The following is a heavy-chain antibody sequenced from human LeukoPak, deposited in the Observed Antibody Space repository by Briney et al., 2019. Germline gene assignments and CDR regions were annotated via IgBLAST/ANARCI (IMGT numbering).Heavy chain of an antibody. CDR2: INLNSGGT. V-gene: IGHV1-2*06. CDR3: ARDHPPNVLRNRNGFDP. Sequence: ASVKVSCKASGYTFTGYFMHWVRQAPGQGLEWMGRINLNSGGTYYAQNFQGRVTMTRDTSISTAYVELSRLTSDDTAVYYCARDHPPNVLRNRNGFDPWGQGTLVTASS. CDR1: GYTFTGYF. D-gene: IGHD3-3*01. J-gene: IGHJ5*02.